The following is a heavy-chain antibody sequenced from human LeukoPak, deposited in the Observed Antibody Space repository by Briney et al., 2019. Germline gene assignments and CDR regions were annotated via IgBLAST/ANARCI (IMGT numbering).Heavy chain of an antibody. CDR1: GYAFSKYA. D-gene: IGHD5-12*01. CDR3: ASTSGYDLWDMGY. V-gene: IGHV3-30*04. CDR2: ISDDGRS. J-gene: IGHJ4*02. Sequence: PGGSLRLSCAASGYAFSKYAMHWVRQAPGKGLEWVTIISDDGRSNYADSVEGRFTISRDNSKNTLYLQMSSLRAEDTAVYYCASTSGYDLWDMGYWGQGTLVTVSS.